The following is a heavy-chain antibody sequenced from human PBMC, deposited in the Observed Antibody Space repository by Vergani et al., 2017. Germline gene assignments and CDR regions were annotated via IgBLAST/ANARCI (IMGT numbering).Heavy chain of an antibody. D-gene: IGHD2-21*02. CDR2: IGKDGINT. CDR3: AKYLRDSTDGLPDS. Sequence: VQLLESGGSLKQPGGSVRLSCAASGFTFSTYAMHWVRQAPGKGLGWLAYIGKDGINTRYRDAVKGRFTVSRDNSKDILYLQMDSLRSEDTALYYCAKYLRDSTDGLPDSWGPGTLVIVSS. CDR1: GFTFSTYA. V-gene: IGHV3-30*02. J-gene: IGHJ4*02.